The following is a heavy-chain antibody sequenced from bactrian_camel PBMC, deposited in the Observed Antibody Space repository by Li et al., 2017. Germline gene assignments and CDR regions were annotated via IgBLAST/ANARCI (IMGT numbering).Heavy chain of an antibody. J-gene: IGHJ4*01. CDR2: IDDDGTT. Sequence: HVQLVESGGGSVQSGGSLRLSCAASGYTGYTGNSCMGWYRQAPGKEREEVSQIDDDGTTTYASSVEDRFTISRDNNKNTLYLQLNSLRTEDTAMYFCTQGIYYAPIGDIHRHQRGQGTQVTVS. CDR3: TQGIYYAPIGDIHRHQ. V-gene: IGHV3S55*01. CDR1: GYTGYTGNSC. D-gene: IGHD1*01.